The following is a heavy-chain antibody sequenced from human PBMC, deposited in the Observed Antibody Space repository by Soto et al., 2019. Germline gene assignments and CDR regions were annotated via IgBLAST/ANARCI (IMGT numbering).Heavy chain of an antibody. CDR1: GGCISIYY. J-gene: IGHJ5*02. CDR3: ARVPPGIAAAGWFDP. V-gene: IGHV4-59*01. Sequence: PSESLELSXTASGGCISIYYWSWIRQTPGKGLEWIGYIYYSGSTNYNPSLKSRVTISVDTSKNQFSLKLSSVTAADTAVYYCARVPPGIAAAGWFDPWGQGTLVTVSS. CDR2: IYYSGST. D-gene: IGHD6-13*01.